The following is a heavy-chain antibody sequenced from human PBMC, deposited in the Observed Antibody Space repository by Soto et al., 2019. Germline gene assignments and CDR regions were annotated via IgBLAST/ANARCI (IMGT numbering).Heavy chain of an antibody. V-gene: IGHV3-23*01. Sequence: EVLLLESGGGLVQPGGSLRLSCAASGFAFTNYAMSWVRQAPGKGLEWFSSISGSGGTYYDYSVKGRFTISRDRAKSTLYLQMNTLRAEDTATYYCVKDWSGRNCQCLAVWGQGTTVTVSS. CDR3: VKDWSGRNCQCLAV. CDR1: GFAFTNYA. D-gene: IGHD3-3*01. J-gene: IGHJ6*02. CDR2: ISGSGGT.